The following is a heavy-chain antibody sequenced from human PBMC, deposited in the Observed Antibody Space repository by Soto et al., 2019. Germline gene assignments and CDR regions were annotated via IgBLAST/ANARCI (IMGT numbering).Heavy chain of an antibody. CDR1: GFTVSSTY. V-gene: IGHV3-66*01. CDR3: ASTSSRGNVYIDY. Sequence: PGGSLRLSCAASGFTVSSTYMNWVRQATGKGLEWVSVLYAGGNTYYADSVKGRFTISRDNSKNTLHLEMNSLRAEDTAVYYCASTSSRGNVYIDYWGQGTLVTVSS. CDR2: LYAGGNT. D-gene: IGHD6-13*01. J-gene: IGHJ4*02.